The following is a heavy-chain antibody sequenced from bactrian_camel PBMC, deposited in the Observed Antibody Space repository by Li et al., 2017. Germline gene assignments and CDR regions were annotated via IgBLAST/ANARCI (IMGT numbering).Heavy chain of an antibody. CDR2: IDSDGST. Sequence: VQLVESGGGSVQAGGSLTLSCTASGFTFEGSGTGWFRQAPGKEREGVAAIDSDGSTTYADSVKGRLTVAKDNGNNTLYLQMHSLKPEDTAMYSCAADPRLARCIYCNAGHCVAPVVVGHWGQGTQVTVS. CDR3: AADPRLARCIYCNAGHCVAPVVVGH. V-gene: IGHV3S55*01. D-gene: IGHD6*01. J-gene: IGHJ4*01. CDR1: GFTFEGSG.